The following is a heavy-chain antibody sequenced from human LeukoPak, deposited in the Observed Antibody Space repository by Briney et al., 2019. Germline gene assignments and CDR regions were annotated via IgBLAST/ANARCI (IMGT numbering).Heavy chain of an antibody. Sequence: SQTLSLTCTVSGGSISSGGYYWSWLRQPPGKGLEWIGEINHSGSTNYNPSLKSRVTISVDTSKNQFSLKLSSVTAADTAVYYCARGRDYGGNSGWFDPRGQGTLVTVSS. CDR2: INHSGST. V-gene: IGHV4-30-2*01. D-gene: IGHD4-23*01. CDR3: ARGRDYGGNSGWFDP. J-gene: IGHJ5*02. CDR1: GGSISSGGYY.